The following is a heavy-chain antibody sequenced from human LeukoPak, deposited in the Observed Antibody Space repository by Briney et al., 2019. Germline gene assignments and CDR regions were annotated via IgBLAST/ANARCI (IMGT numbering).Heavy chain of an antibody. CDR2: ISIGGNT. CDR1: GFTFRTYA. CDR3: AKDGTSAYYYHYMDV. Sequence: GGSLILSCAASGFTFRTYAMTWVRQAPGKGLEWVSGISIGGNTYYADSVKGRFTISRDNSKNTLYLQMNSLRDEDTAVYYCAKDGTSAYYYHYMDVWSKGTTVTVSS. D-gene: IGHD6-13*01. J-gene: IGHJ6*03. V-gene: IGHV3-23*01.